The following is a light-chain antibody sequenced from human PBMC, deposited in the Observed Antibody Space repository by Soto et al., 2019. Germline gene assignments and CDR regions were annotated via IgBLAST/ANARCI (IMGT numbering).Light chain of an antibody. J-gene: IGLJ1*01. CDR3: PACGTDTQSYV. CDR2: LNSDGSH. Sequence: QLVLTQSPSASASLGASFKLTCTLSSGHSSYAIAWHQQQPEKGPRYLMKLNSDGSHSKGDGIPDRFSGSSSGAERYLTISSLQSEDEADYYCPACGTDTQSYVVGIGTKVTVL. CDR1: SGHSSYA. V-gene: IGLV4-69*01.